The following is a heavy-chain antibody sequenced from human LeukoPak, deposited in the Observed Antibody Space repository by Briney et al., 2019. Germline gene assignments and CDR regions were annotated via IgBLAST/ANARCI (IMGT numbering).Heavy chain of an antibody. CDR2: IRYDGSNK. Sequence: GGSLRLSCAASGFTFSSYGMHWVRQAPGKGLEWVAFIRYDGSNKYYAGSVKGRFTISRDNSKNTLYLQMNSLRAEDTAVYYCAKDSGLYEGTTFDYWGQGTLVTVSS. D-gene: IGHD1-7*01. V-gene: IGHV3-30*02. CDR1: GFTFSSYG. CDR3: AKDSGLYEGTTFDY. J-gene: IGHJ4*02.